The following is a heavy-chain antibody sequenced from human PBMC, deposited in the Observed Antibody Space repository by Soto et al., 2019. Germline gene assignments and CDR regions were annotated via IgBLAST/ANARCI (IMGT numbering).Heavy chain of an antibody. CDR1: GGSISSYY. J-gene: IGHJ4*02. D-gene: IGHD3-10*01. CDR2: IYYSGST. V-gene: IGHV4-59*01. Sequence: PSETLSLTCTVSGGSISSYYWSWIRQPPGKGLEWIGYIYYSGSTNYNPSLKSRVTISVDTSKNQFSLKLSSVTAADTAVYYCAREIAYYYGPSYYFDYWGQGTLVTVSS. CDR3: AREIAYYYGPSYYFDY.